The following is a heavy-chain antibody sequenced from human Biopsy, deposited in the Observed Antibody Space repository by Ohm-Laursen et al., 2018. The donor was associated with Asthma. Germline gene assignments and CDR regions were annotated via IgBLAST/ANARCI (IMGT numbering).Heavy chain of an antibody. CDR3: ARQVKSTVFGVSYKKFDF. J-gene: IGHJ4*02. V-gene: IGHV3-30*03. CDR1: VLTFSSYG. D-gene: IGHD3-3*01. CDR2: ISNDGANK. Sequence: SLRLSCAASVLTFSSYGMVWVRLAPGKGLEWVALISNDGANKFYADSVQGRFTISRDNSKNTPYLQMHSLKIEDTAVYFCARQVKSTVFGVSYKKFDFWGQGTLVAVSS.